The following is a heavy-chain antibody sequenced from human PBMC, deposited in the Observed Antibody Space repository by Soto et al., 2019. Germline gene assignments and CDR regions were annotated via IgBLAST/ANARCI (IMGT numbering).Heavy chain of an antibody. CDR3: ARATDDYGDYGGEFDY. V-gene: IGHV3-64*01. CDR1: GFTFSSYA. Sequence: GGSLRLSCAASGFTFSSYAMHWVRQAPGKGLEYVSAISSNGGSTYYANSVKGRFTISRDNSKNTLYLQMGSLRAEDMAVYYCARATDDYGDYGGEFDYWGQGTLVTVSS. CDR2: ISSNGGST. J-gene: IGHJ4*02. D-gene: IGHD4-17*01.